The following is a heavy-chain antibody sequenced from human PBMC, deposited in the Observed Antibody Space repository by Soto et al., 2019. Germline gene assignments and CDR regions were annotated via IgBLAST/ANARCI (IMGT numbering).Heavy chain of an antibody. CDR1: GYTLTELS. CDR2: FDPEDGET. Sequence: ASVKVSCKVSGYTLTELSMHWVRQAPGKGFEWMGGFDPEDGETIYAQKFQGRVTMTEDTSTDTAYMELSSLRSEDTAVYYCATDGGQLGNYYYYYMDVWGKGTTVTVSS. J-gene: IGHJ6*03. CDR3: ATDGGQLGNYYYYYMDV. V-gene: IGHV1-24*01. D-gene: IGHD6-6*01.